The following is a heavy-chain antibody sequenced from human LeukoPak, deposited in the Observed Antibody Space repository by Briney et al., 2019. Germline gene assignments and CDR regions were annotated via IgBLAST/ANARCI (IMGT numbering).Heavy chain of an antibody. J-gene: IGHJ6*03. V-gene: IGHV3-11*03. D-gene: IGHD3-22*01. CDR1: AFSFRDYY. CDR3: ARHYYDSRYPTSGYYMGV. Sequence: GGSLRLSCEGSAFSFRDYYMSCIRQTPGKGLELVSYISNSGTDTNYADSVKGRFTISRDNAKNSLYLQMNSLRAEDTALYYCARHYYDSRYPTSGYYMGVWGKGTTVTVSS. CDR2: ISNSGTDT.